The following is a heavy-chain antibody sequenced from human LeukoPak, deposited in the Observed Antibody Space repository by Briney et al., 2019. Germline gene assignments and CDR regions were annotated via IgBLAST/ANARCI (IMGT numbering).Heavy chain of an antibody. D-gene: IGHD3-22*01. Sequence: SETLSLTCTVSGGSISSSSYYWGWIRQPPGKGLEWIGSIYYSGSTYYNPSLKSRVTISVDTSKNQFSLKLSSVTAADTAVYYCARKVLFSYYYDSSGFDPWGQGTLVTVSS. CDR1: GGSISSSSYY. CDR3: ARKVLFSYYYDSSGFDP. V-gene: IGHV4-39*07. J-gene: IGHJ5*02. CDR2: IYYSGST.